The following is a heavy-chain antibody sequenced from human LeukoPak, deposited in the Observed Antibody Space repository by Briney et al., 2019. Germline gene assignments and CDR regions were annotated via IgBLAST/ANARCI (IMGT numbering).Heavy chain of an antibody. CDR2: IGTAGDT. CDR3: ARGLGGWGFDY. J-gene: IGHJ4*02. CDR1: GFTCSSYD. V-gene: IGHV3-13*04. D-gene: IGHD6-19*01. Sequence: GGSLRLSCAASGFTCSSYDMHWVRQATGKSLEWVSVIGTAGDTYSPVSVKGRFTISRENAKNSLYLQMNSLRAGDTAVYYCARGLGGWGFDYWGQGTLVTVSS.